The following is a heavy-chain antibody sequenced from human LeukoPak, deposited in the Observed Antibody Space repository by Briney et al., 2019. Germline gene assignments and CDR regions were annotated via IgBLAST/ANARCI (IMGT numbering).Heavy chain of an antibody. CDR1: GFTFSSYA. V-gene: IGHV3-23*01. CDR2: ISGSGGST. CDR3: AKGATEGYYDSSGPLMGYYYYGMDV. Sequence: GGSLRLSCAASGFTFSSYAMSWVRQAPGKGLEWVSAISGSGGSTYYADSVKGRFTISRDNSKNTLYLQMNSLRAEDTAVYHCAKGATEGYYDSSGPLMGYYYYGMDVWGQGTTVTVSS. J-gene: IGHJ6*02. D-gene: IGHD3-22*01.